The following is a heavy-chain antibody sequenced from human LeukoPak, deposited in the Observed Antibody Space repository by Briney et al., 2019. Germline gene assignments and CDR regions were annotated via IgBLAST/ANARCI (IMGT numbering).Heavy chain of an antibody. CDR1: GFTFSSYA. J-gene: IGHJ4*02. CDR2: ISGSGANT. Sequence: GGSLRLSCAASGFTFSSYAMSWVRQVPGKGLEWVSVISGSGANTYYADSVKGRFTISRDNSKNMLYLQMNSLRAEDTAVYYCAKWKYSNSGIDDYWGQGTLVTVSS. CDR3: AKWKYSNSGIDDY. V-gene: IGHV3-23*01. D-gene: IGHD6-6*01.